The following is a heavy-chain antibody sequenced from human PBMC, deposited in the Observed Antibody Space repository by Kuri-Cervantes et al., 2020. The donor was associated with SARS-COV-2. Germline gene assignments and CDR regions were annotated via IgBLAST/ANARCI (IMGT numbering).Heavy chain of an antibody. CDR1: GGTFSSYA. CDR3: ARGGVVPAATVDY. Sequence: SVKVSCKASGGTFSSYAISWVRQAPGQGLEWMGGIIPIFGTANYAQKFQGRVTITADESTSTAYMELSRLRSDDTAVYYCARGGVVPAATVDYWGQGTLVTVSS. V-gene: IGHV1-69*13. CDR2: IIPIFGTA. J-gene: IGHJ4*02. D-gene: IGHD2-2*01.